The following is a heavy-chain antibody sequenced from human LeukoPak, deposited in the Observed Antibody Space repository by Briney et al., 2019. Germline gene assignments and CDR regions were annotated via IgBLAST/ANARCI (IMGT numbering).Heavy chain of an antibody. Sequence: ASVKVSCKASGYTFTSYAMHWVRQAPGQGLEWMGWINAGNGNTKYSQKFQGRVTITRDTSASTAYMELSSLRSEDTAVYYCARVAGTIVVVPAALDYWGQGTLVTVSS. J-gene: IGHJ4*02. CDR2: INAGNGNT. D-gene: IGHD2-2*01. CDR1: GYTFTSYA. V-gene: IGHV1-3*01. CDR3: ARVAGTIVVVPAALDY.